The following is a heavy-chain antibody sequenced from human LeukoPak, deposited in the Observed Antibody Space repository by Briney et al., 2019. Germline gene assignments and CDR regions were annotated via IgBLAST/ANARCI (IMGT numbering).Heavy chain of an antibody. D-gene: IGHD6-13*01. CDR2: IKQDGSEK. CDR3: ASCTSSWYSHDY. V-gene: IGHV3-7*03. CDR1: GFTFSSYW. J-gene: IGHJ4*02. Sequence: GGSLRLSCAASGFTFSSYWVSWVRQAPGKGLECVANIKQDGSEKYYVDSVKGRFTISRDNAKNSLSLQMNSLRAEDTAVYYCASCTSSWYSHDYWGQGTLVTVSS.